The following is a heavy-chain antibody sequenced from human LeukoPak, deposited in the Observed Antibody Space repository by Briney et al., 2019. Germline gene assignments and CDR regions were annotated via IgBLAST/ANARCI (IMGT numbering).Heavy chain of an antibody. CDR2: TYYSGST. D-gene: IGHD3-22*01. CDR1: GGSISSGGYY. Sequence: SETLSLTCTVSGGSISSGGYYWSWIRQHPGKGLEWIGYTYYSGSTYYNPSLKSRVTISVDTSKNQFSLKLSSVTAADTAVYYCARWYYYDSSGYRLLGSFDYWGQGTLVTVSS. J-gene: IGHJ4*02. V-gene: IGHV4-31*03. CDR3: ARWYYYDSSGYRLLGSFDY.